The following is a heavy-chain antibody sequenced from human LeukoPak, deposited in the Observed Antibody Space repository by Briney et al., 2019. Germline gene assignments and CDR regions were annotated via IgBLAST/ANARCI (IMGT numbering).Heavy chain of an antibody. D-gene: IGHD3-3*01. V-gene: IGHV3-23*01. J-gene: IGHJ4*02. CDR3: AKSIFGVLRGFDY. Sequence: GGSLRLSCAASGFTFGTYAMSWGRQAPGKGLEWVSAISGGGGGTYSADSAKGRFTISRDNSKNTLYLQMNSLRAEGTAVYYCAKSIFGVLRGFDYWGQGTLVTVSS. CDR2: ISGGGGGT. CDR1: GFTFGTYA.